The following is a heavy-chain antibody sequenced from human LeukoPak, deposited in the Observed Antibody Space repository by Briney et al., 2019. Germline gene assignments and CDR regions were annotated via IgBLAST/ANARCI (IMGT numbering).Heavy chain of an antibody. J-gene: IGHJ3*02. CDR1: GFTFSSYG. CDR2: ISYDGSNK. CDR3: ARDQSVGYCSGGSCYSDAFDI. Sequence: GRSLRLPCAASGFTFSSYGMHWVRQAPGKGLEWVAVISYDGSNKYYADSVKGRFTISRDNSKNTLYLQMNSLRAEDTAVYYCARDQSVGYCSGGSCYSDAFDIWGQGTMVTVSS. D-gene: IGHD2-15*01. V-gene: IGHV3-30*03.